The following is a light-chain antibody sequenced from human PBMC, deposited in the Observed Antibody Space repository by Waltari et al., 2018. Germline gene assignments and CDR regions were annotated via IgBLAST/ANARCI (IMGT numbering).Light chain of an antibody. J-gene: IGKJ3*01. CDR1: RSVLYSSDNRNY. V-gene: IGKV4-1*01. CDR3: QQYYTLPFT. CDR2: WAS. Sequence: DIVMTQSPDSLAVSLGERATINCKSSRSVLYSSDNRNYLAWYQQKPGQPPNVLIYWASTRKSVVPDRFSGSGSGTDFPPTISRLQAEDVAVYSCQQYYTLPFTFGPGTKVDIK.